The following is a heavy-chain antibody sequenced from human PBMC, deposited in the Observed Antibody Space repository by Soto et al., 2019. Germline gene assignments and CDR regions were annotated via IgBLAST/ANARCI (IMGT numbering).Heavy chain of an antibody. V-gene: IGHV3-23*01. CDR3: AKSEASGYSGYDIFYYYGMDV. CDR2: ISGSGGST. D-gene: IGHD5-12*01. J-gene: IGHJ6*02. Sequence: GGSLRLSCAASGFTFSSYAMSWVRQAPGKGLEWVSAISGSGGSTYYADSVKGRFTISRDNSKNTLYLQMNSLRAEDTAVYYCAKSEASGYSGYDIFYYYGMDVWGQGTTVTVSS. CDR1: GFTFSSYA.